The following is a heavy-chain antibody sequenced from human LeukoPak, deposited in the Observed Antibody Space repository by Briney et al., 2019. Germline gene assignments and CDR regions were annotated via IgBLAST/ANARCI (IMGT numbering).Heavy chain of an antibody. CDR1: GFTFSTYA. D-gene: IGHD6-19*01. J-gene: IGHJ4*02. CDR2: ISYDGSNK. CDR3: AKDNDSSGWSYFDY. V-gene: IGHV3-30*18. Sequence: AGGSLRLSCAASGFTFSTYAMSWVRQAPGKGLEWVAVISYDGSNKYYGDSVRGRFTISRDNSKNTLYLQMNSLRAEDTAVYYCAKDNDSSGWSYFDYWGQGTLVTFSS.